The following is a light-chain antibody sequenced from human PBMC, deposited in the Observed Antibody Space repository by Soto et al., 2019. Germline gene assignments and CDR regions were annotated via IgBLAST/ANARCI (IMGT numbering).Light chain of an antibody. CDR3: CSYAGSSNYV. CDR1: SSDVGSYNL. J-gene: IGLJ1*01. CDR2: EVS. Sequence: QSALTQPASVSGSPGQSITISCTGTSSDVGSYNLVSWYQQHPGKAPQLMIYEVSKRPSGVSYRFSGSKSGNTASLTISGLQAEDEADYYCCSYAGSSNYVFGTGTKLTVL. V-gene: IGLV2-23*02.